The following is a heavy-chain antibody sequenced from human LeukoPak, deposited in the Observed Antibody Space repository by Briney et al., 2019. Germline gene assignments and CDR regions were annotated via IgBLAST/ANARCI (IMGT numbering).Heavy chain of an antibody. CDR1: GFTFSSYE. CDR3: AREADTGGYRFDY. J-gene: IGHJ4*02. V-gene: IGHV3-48*03. D-gene: IGHD6-19*01. Sequence: GGSLRLSCAASGFTFSSYEMIWVRQAPGKGLEWLSYISSSGSTTLYADSVKGRLTISRDNSKNSLFLQMSSLRVEDTAVYYCAREADTGGYRFDYWGRGTLLSVSS. CDR2: ISSSGSTT.